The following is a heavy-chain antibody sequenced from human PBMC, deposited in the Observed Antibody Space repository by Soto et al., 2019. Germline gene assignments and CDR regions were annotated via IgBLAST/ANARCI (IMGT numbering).Heavy chain of an antibody. J-gene: IGHJ4*02. CDR2: IYWDDDK. CDR1: GFSLTTSGVG. Sequence: QLTLNESGPTVVRPTETLTLTCRFSGFSLTTSGVGVGWLRQSPGKPPEWLALIYWDDDKRDSASLKSRLTITTDTSKNQVVLTVSDLDPTDTATYYCAHRVLRTVFGVVTTTAIYFDFWGQGTPVAVSS. V-gene: IGHV2-5*02. D-gene: IGHD3-3*01. CDR3: AHRVLRTVFGVVTTTAIYFDF.